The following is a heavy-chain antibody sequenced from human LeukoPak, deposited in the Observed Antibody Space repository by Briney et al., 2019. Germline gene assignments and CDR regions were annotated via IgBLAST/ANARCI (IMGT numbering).Heavy chain of an antibody. CDR1: GFTFSRYD. V-gene: IGHV3-13*01. J-gene: IGHJ4*02. CDR2: IGTAGDT. Sequence: PGGSLRLSCAASGFTFSRYDMHWVRQATGKGLEWVSGIGTAGDTYYADSVKGRFTISRDNSKNTLYLQMNSLRAEDTAVYYCAKMYASGWYGENWGQGTLVTVSS. CDR3: AKMYASGWYGEN. D-gene: IGHD6-19*01.